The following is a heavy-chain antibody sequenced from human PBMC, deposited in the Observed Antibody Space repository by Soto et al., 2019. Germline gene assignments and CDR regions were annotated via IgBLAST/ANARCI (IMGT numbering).Heavy chain of an antibody. CDR3: AHSQPTFGGVIGPPFDY. V-gene: IGHV2-5*02. D-gene: IGHD3-16*02. Sequence: QITLKESGPTLVKPTQTLTLTCTFSGFSLSTSGVGVGWIRQPPGKALEWLALIYWDDDKRYSPSLKSRLTITKDTSKNQVVLTMTNMDPVDTATYYCAHSQPTFGGVIGPPFDYWGQGTLVTVSS. CDR2: IYWDDDK. CDR1: GFSLSTSGVG. J-gene: IGHJ4*02.